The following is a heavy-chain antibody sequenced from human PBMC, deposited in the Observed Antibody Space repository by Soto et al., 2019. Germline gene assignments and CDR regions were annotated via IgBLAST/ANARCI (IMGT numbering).Heavy chain of an antibody. Sequence: SETLSLTCTVSGASITSSAYYWGWIRQPPGKGLEYIGTIYYSGNSYYNPSLKSRVTMSVDTSKNQFSLKLSSVTAADTAIYYCARHHTISAYYYYMDVWGKGTTVTVSS. CDR2: IYYSGNS. D-gene: IGHD2-2*01. CDR3: ARHHTISAYYYYMDV. J-gene: IGHJ6*03. CDR1: GASITSSAYY. V-gene: IGHV4-39*01.